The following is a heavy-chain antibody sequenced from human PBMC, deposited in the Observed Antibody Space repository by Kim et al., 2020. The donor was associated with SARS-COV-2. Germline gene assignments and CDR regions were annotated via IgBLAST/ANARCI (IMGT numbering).Heavy chain of an antibody. Sequence: GGSLRLSCAASGFTFSSHAMSWVRQAPGKGLEWVSAITDSGGSTFDADSVKGRFTISRDNYMNTLYFQMNSRRVEDTAVYYCAKDMGELGWDYWGQGTL. D-gene: IGHD1-26*01. CDR3: AKDMGELGWDY. V-gene: IGHV3-23*01. CDR2: ITDSGGST. CDR1: GFTFSSHA. J-gene: IGHJ4*02.